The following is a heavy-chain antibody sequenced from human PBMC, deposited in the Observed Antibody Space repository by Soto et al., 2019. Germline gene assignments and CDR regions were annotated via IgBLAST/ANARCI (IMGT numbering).Heavy chain of an antibody. D-gene: IGHD3-3*01. CDR1: GGSISSGDYY. CDR2: IYYSGST. CDR3: ARWWSGSRQGFDP. Sequence: QVQLQESGPGLVKPSQTLSLTCTVSGGSISSGDYYWSWIRQHPGKGLEWIGYIYYSGSTYYNPALKSRVTMSXDXTKNQFSLKLSSVTAADTAVYYCARWWSGSRQGFDPWGQGTLVTVSS. J-gene: IGHJ5*02. V-gene: IGHV4-31*03.